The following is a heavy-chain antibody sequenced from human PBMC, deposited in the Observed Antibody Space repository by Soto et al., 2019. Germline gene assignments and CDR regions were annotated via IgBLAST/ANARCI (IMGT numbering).Heavy chain of an antibody. V-gene: IGHV4-34*01. CDR3: ARGLSSSGWEHYYYYYGMDV. Sequence: SETLSLTCAVYGGSFSGYYWSWIRQPPGKGLEWIGEINHSGSTNYSPSLKSRVTISVDTSKNQFSLKLSSVTAADTAVYYCARGLSSSGWEHYYYYYGMDVWGQGTTVTVSS. CDR2: INHSGST. D-gene: IGHD6-19*01. CDR1: GGSFSGYY. J-gene: IGHJ6*02.